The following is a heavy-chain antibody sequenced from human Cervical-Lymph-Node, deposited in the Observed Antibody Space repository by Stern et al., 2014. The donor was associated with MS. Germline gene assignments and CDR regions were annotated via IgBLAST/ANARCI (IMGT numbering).Heavy chain of an antibody. Sequence: VQLVQSGAEVKKPGSSVKVSCKASGDTFSNHPISWLRQAPGQGLEWMGGIIPIFGTATYAQKFQGRVTITADKSTSTAYMDLNDLRSADTAVYYCARHLVVVSGAIGSYNYGFDVWGQGTTVTVPS. CDR3: ARHLVVVSGAIGSYNYGFDV. CDR2: IIPIFGTA. J-gene: IGHJ6*02. V-gene: IGHV1-69*06. D-gene: IGHD2-2*01. CDR1: GDTFSNHP.